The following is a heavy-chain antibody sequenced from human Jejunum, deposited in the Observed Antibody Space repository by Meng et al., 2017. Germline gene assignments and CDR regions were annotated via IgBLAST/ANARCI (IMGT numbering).Heavy chain of an antibody. Sequence: GESLKISCAASGFTFRRFAMIWVRQAPGKGLDWVAVISYDGNDKYYADSVKGRFTISRDNSQNKLYLEMNSLRPEDTTLYYCTRREHRGNRNGDWGQGTLVTVSS. V-gene: IGHV3-30*04. CDR2: ISYDGNDK. CDR3: TRREHRGNRNGD. CDR1: GFTFRRFA. D-gene: IGHD1-1*01. J-gene: IGHJ4*02.